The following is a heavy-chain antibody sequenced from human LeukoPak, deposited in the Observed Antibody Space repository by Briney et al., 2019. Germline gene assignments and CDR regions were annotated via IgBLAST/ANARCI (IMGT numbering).Heavy chain of an antibody. CDR3: ARGEFGDYYYFYMDV. CDR1: GFTFSGYS. D-gene: IGHD2/OR15-2a*01. V-gene: IGHV3-21*01. J-gene: IGHJ6*03. CDR2: ITSSNNYI. Sequence: PGGSLRLSCAASGFTFSGYSMNWVRQAPGKGLEWVSSITSSNNYIYYGDSVKGRFTISRDDAKNSLFLQMNSLRAEDTATYYCARGEFGDYYYFYMDVWGKGTTVTVSS.